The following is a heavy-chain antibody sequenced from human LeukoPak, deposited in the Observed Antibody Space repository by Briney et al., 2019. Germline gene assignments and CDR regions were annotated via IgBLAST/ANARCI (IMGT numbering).Heavy chain of an antibody. CDR1: GGSISSYY. V-gene: IGHV4-59*01. J-gene: IGHJ3*02. CDR3: ARGGWSIVVVIKDDAFDI. CDR2: IYYSGST. Sequence: SETLSLTCTVSGGSISSYYWSWIRQPPGKGLEWIGYIYYSGSTNYNPSLKSRVTISVDTSKNQFSLKLSSVTAADTAVYYCARGGWSIVVVIKDDAFDIWGQGTMVTVSS. D-gene: IGHD3-22*01.